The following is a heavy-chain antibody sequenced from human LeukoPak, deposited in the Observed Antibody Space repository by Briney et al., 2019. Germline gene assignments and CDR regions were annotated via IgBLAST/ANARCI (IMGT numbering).Heavy chain of an antibody. D-gene: IGHD6-13*01. CDR2: INPNTEGT. CDR3: ARAGISWYWGNF. CDR1: GYTFTGYY. V-gene: IGHV1-2*02. Sequence: ASVKVSCKASGYTFTGYYMHLVRQAPGQGLEWMGWINPNTEGTNYAQKFQGRVTMTRDTSISTAYMELSRLRSDDTAVYYYARAGISWYWGNFWGQGTLVTVSS. J-gene: IGHJ4*02.